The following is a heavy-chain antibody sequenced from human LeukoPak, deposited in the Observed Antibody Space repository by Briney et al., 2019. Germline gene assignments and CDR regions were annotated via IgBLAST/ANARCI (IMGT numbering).Heavy chain of an antibody. CDR3: ATCGGDCPGWSGWFDP. D-gene: IGHD2-21*02. V-gene: IGHV1-69*04. CDR2: IIPILGMA. J-gene: IGHJ5*02. CDR1: GGTFSSYA. Sequence: GASVKVSCKASGGTFSSYAISWVRQAPGQGLEWMGRIIPILGMANYAQKFQGRVTITADKSTSTAYMELSSLRSEDTAVYYCATCGGDCPGWSGWFDPWGQGTLVTVSS.